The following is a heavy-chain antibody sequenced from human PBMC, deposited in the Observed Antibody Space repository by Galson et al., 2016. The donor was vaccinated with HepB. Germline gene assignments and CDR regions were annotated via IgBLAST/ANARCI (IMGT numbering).Heavy chain of an antibody. CDR3: ARDVGDYGDYYFDY. J-gene: IGHJ4*02. Sequence: TLSLTCTVSGVSIISGGGYWTWIRQHPGKGLEWIGYSDYSGSTYYNPSLMSRVTISVDTSKNQFSLRLTSVTAADTAVYYCARDVGDYGDYYFDYWGRGTLVTVSS. CDR2: SDYSGST. CDR1: GVSIISGGGY. D-gene: IGHD4-17*01. V-gene: IGHV4-31*03.